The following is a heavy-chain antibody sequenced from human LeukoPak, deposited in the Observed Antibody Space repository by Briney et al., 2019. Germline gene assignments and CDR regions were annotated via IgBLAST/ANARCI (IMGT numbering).Heavy chain of an antibody. CDR3: ARDSSSTCFDY. CDR2: INPSGGST. V-gene: IGHV1-46*01. J-gene: IGHJ4*02. D-gene: IGHD6-6*01. CDR1: GYTFTSNY. Sequence: ASVKVSCKASGYTFTSNYMHWVRQAPGQGLEWMGIINPSGGSTSYAQKFQGRVTMTRDTSTSTVYMELSSLRSEDTAVYYCARDSSSTCFDYWGQGTLVTVSS.